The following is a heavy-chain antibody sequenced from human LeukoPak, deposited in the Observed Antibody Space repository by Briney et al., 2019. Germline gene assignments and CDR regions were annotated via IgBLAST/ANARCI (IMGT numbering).Heavy chain of an antibody. CDR3: ARDRSSYYDFWSGYFAYDYYMDV. Sequence: ASVKVSCKASGYTFTGYYMHWVRQAPGQGLEWMGWINPNSGGTNYAQKFQGRVTMTRDTSISTAYMELSRLRSDDTAVYHCARDRSSYYDFWSGYFAYDYYMDVWGKGTTVTVSS. J-gene: IGHJ6*03. D-gene: IGHD3-3*01. CDR1: GYTFTGYY. V-gene: IGHV1-2*02. CDR2: INPNSGGT.